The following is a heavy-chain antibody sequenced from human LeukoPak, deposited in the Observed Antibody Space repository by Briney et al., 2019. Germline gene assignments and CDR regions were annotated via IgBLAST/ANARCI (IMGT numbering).Heavy chain of an antibody. D-gene: IGHD3-22*01. CDR1: GFTFSSYW. CDR2: INSDGSST. Sequence: PGGSLRLSCAASGFTFSSYWMHWVRQAPGKGLVWVSRINSDGSSTSYADSVKGRFTISRDNAKNTLYLQMNSLRAEDTAVYYCARDYDSRYYYYYMDVWGKGTTVTVSS. CDR3: ARDYDSRYYYYYMDV. V-gene: IGHV3-74*01. J-gene: IGHJ6*03.